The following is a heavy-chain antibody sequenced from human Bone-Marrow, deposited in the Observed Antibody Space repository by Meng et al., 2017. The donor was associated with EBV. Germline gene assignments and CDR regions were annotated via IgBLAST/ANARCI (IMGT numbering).Heavy chain of an antibody. CDR3: ASESGRGFTPDY. Sequence: QVQLVQSGAEVKKPWSSVNVSCKTSGGSFSSDSISWVRQAPGQGLVWLGGLIPLSGAPYYAQNFQGRVTITADESTSTHYMELSNLRSEDTAMYYCASESGRGFTPDYWGQGTLVTVSS. V-gene: IGHV1-69*01. J-gene: IGHJ4*02. CDR2: LIPLSGAP. CDR1: GGSFSSDS. D-gene: IGHD3-10*01.